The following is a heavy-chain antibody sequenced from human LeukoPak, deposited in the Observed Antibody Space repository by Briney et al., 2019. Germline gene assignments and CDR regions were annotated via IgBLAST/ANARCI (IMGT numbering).Heavy chain of an antibody. CDR2: ISAYNGNT. D-gene: IGHD3-10*01. V-gene: IGHV1-18*04. CDR1: GYTFTSYG. J-gene: IGHJ4*02. CDR3: ARDLRHNMVRGVMGPLNY. Sequence: ASVKVSCKASGYTFTSYGISWVRQAPGQGLEWMGWISAYNGNTNYAQELQGRVTMTTDTSTSTAYMELRSLRSDDTAVYYCARDLRHNMVRGVMGPLNYWGQGTLVTVSS.